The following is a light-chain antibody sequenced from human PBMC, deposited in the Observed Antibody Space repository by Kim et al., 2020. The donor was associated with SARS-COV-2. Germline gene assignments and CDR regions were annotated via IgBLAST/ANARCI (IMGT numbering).Light chain of an antibody. Sequence: SVSTRQTARITCSGDVLEKKYARWFQQKPGQAPVLVIYKDSERPSGIPERFSGSSSGTTVTLTISGAQVEEEADYYCYSAADNIGVFGGGTQLTVL. J-gene: IGLJ3*02. CDR1: VLEKKY. V-gene: IGLV3-27*01. CDR2: KDS. CDR3: YSAADNIGV.